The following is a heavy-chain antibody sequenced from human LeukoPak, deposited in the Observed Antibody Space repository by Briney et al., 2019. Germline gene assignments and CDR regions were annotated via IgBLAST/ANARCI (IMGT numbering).Heavy chain of an antibody. CDR1: GGSISSYY. CDR2: IYYSGST. D-gene: IGHD6-13*01. V-gene: IGHV4-59*01. CDR3: ARVGWRQQLVYFDY. Sequence: PSETLSLTCTVSGGSISSYYWSWIRQPPGKGLEWIGYIYYSGSTNYNPSLKSRVTISVDTSKNQLSLKLSSVTAADTAVYYCARVGWRQQLVYFDYWGQGTLVTVSS. J-gene: IGHJ4*02.